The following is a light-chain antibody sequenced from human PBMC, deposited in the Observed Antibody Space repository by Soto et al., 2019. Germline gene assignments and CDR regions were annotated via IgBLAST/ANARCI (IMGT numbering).Light chain of an antibody. CDR2: DAS. Sequence: EIVLTQSPATLSLSPGESATLSCRASQSVSRYLAWYQQKPGQAPRLLIYDASNRATGIPARFSGSGSGTDFTLTISSLEPEDFAVYYCQQRSNWPITVGQGTRLEIK. CDR3: QQRSNWPIT. J-gene: IGKJ5*01. V-gene: IGKV3-11*01. CDR1: QSVSRY.